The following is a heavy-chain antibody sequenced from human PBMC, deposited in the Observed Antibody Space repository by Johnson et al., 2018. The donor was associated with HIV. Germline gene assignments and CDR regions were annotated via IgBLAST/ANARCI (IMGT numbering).Heavy chain of an antibody. Sequence: VQLVESGGGVVQPGRSLRLSCAASGFTFTNAWMSWVRQAPGKGLEWVGRIKSNTDGGTTDYAAPVKGRFTISRDDSKNTLYLQMNSLKTEDSGMYYCTTDGIDAFDVWGQGTMVTVSS. CDR1: GFTFTNAW. CDR2: IKSNTDGGTT. J-gene: IGHJ3*01. V-gene: IGHV3-15*01. CDR3: TTDGIDAFDV.